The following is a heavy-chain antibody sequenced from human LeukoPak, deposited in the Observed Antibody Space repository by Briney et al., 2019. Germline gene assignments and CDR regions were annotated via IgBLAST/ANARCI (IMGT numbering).Heavy chain of an antibody. CDR3: ARFGGIAAAGTNFDY. Sequence: SQTLSLTCTVSGGSISSGDYYWSWIRQPPGKGPEWIGYIYYSGSTNYNPSLKSRVTISVDTSKNQFSLKLSSVTAADTAVYYCARFGGIAAAGTNFDYWGQGTLVTVSS. CDR2: IYYSGST. J-gene: IGHJ4*02. D-gene: IGHD6-13*01. CDR1: GGSISSGDYY. V-gene: IGHV4-30-4*08.